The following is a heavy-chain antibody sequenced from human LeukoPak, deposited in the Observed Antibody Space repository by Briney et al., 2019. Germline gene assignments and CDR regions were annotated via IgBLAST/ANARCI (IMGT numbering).Heavy chain of an antibody. Sequence: PPGRSLRLSCAASGFTFSDYNMRWIRQAPGKGLEWVSAITATSSSTHDADSVQGRFTISRDNSKNTLYLQMNSLRPEDTAIYYCAKLFESGTYNNFFHYWGQGTLVTVFS. V-gene: IGHV3-23*01. D-gene: IGHD3-10*01. CDR3: AKLFESGTYNNFFHY. CDR2: ITATSSST. CDR1: GFTFSDYN. J-gene: IGHJ4*02.